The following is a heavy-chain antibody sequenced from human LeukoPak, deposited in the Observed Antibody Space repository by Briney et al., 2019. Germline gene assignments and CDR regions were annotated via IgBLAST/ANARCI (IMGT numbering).Heavy chain of an antibody. D-gene: IGHD2-2*01. CDR2: ISSSSSYI. CDR3: VAYCSSTSCYGQYFDY. CDR1: GFTFSSYS. Sequence: GGSLRLSCAASGFTFSSYSMNWVRQAPGKGLESVSSISSSSSYIYYADSVKGRFTISRDNAKNSLYLQMNSLRAEDTAVYYCVAYCSSTSCYGQYFDYWGQGTLVTVSS. V-gene: IGHV3-21*01. J-gene: IGHJ4*02.